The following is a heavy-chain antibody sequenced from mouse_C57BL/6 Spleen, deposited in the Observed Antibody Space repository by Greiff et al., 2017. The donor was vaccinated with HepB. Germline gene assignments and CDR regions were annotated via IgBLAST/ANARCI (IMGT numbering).Heavy chain of an antibody. J-gene: IGHJ1*03. D-gene: IGHD4-1*01. CDR1: GYTFTSYW. Sequence: QVQLQQPGAELVKPGASVKLSCKASGYTFTSYWMQWVKQRPGQGLEWIGEIDPSDSYTNYNQKFKGKATLTVDTSSSTAYMQLSSLTSEDSAVYYCARRRNWEGYWYFDVWGTGTTVTVSS. CDR3: ARRRNWEGYWYFDV. CDR2: IDPSDSYT. V-gene: IGHV1-50*01.